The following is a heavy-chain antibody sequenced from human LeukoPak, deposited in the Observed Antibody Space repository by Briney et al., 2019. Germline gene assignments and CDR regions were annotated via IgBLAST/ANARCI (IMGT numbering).Heavy chain of an antibody. D-gene: IGHD6-13*01. V-gene: IGHV4-31*03. CDR2: IYYSGST. CDR3: ARSNSGYSSSWYVDY. Sequence: SETLSLTCTVSGGSISSGGYYWSWIRQHPGKGLEWIGYIYYSGSTYYNPSLKSRVTISVDTSKNQFSLKLSSVTAADTAVYYCARSNSGYSSSWYVDYWGQGTLVTVSS. J-gene: IGHJ4*02. CDR1: GGSISSGGYY.